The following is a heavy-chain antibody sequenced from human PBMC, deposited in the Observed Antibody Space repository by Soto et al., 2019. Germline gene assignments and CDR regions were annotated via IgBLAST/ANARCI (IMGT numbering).Heavy chain of an antibody. D-gene: IGHD4-17*01. CDR3: ARDYGGKFGY. CDR2: IYYTGST. CDR1: GYSIDSAYY. Sequence: TLSLTCAFSGYSIDSAYYCGLLRRPPWKELLWSRTIYYTGSTFSNASHKSRVTIAQDTSRNHFSLKVTPVTAADTADYYCARDYGGKFGYWGQGTLVTVSS. J-gene: IGHJ4*02. V-gene: IGHV4-38-2*02.